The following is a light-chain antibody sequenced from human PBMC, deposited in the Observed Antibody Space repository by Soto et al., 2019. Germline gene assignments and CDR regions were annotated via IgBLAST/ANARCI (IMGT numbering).Light chain of an antibody. CDR2: DAS. V-gene: IGKV1-33*01. J-gene: IGKJ2*01. Sequence: DIQMTQSPSSLSASVGDRVTVTCQASQGIANYLNWYQQKPGKAPKVLIYDASTLEKGVPSRFSGSGSGTDFTITISSLQPEDIATYYYQQDDDLLPTFGQGTKLEIK. CDR1: QGIANY. CDR3: QQDDDLLPT.